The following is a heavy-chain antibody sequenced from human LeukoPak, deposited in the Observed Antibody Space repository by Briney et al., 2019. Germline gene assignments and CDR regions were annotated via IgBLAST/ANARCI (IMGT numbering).Heavy chain of an antibody. Sequence: PSETLSLTCTVSGGSISSYYWSWIRQPPGKGLEWIGYIYYSGSTNYNPSLKSRVTISVDTSKNQFSLKLSSVTAADTAVYYCARDLWFGAGRTFDIWGQGTMVTISS. CDR1: GGSISSYY. V-gene: IGHV4-59*12. CDR2: IYYSGST. J-gene: IGHJ3*02. CDR3: ARDLWFGAGRTFDI. D-gene: IGHD3-10*01.